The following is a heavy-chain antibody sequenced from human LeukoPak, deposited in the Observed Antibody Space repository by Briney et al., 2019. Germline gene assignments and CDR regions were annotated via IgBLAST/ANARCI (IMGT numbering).Heavy chain of an antibody. CDR3: ARHDDGDDWFDP. D-gene: IGHD4-17*01. J-gene: IGHJ5*02. CDR2: IYYSGST. Sequence: SETLPLTCTVSGGSISSHYWSWIRQPPGKGLEWIGYIYYSGSTDYNPSLKSRVTISVDTSKNQFSLKLSSVTAADTAVYYCARHDDGDDWFDPLGQGTLVTVSS. CDR1: GGSISSHY. V-gene: IGHV4-59*11.